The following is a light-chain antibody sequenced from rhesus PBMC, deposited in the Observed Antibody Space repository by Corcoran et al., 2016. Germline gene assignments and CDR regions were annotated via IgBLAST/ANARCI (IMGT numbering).Light chain of an antibody. CDR3: QQYYSIPPT. J-gene: IGKJ1*01. CDR1: QGITND. V-gene: IGKV1-25*01. CDR2: EAS. Sequence: DIQMTQSPSSLSASVGDRVTITCRASQGITNDLAWYQQKPGETPKLLIYEASSLQSGIPSRFSGSGSGTDVTLTISSLQSEDFATYYCQQYYSIPPTFGQGTKVEIK.